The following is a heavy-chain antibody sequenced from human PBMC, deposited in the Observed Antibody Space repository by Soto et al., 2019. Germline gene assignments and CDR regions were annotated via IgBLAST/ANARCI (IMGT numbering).Heavy chain of an antibody. D-gene: IGHD3-22*01. CDR2: IIPILGIA. Sequence: SVKVSCKASGGTFSSYTISWVRQAPGQGLEWMGRIIPILGIANYAQKFQGRVTITADKSTSTAYMELSSLRSEDTAVYYCARGFDYYDSSGPKYFQHWGKGTLVTVSS. V-gene: IGHV1-69*02. CDR3: ARGFDYYDSSGPKYFQH. J-gene: IGHJ1*01. CDR1: GGTFSSYT.